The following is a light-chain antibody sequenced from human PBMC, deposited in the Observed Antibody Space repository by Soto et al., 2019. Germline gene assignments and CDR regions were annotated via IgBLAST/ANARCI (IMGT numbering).Light chain of an antibody. CDR2: DAS. Sequence: DIQMTQSPSTLSASVGDRVTITCRASQSISSWLAWYQQKPGKAPKLLIYDASSLESGVPSRFSGSGSGTEFTLTIRSLQPDDFATYYCQQYNSYSTFGQATKVEIK. V-gene: IGKV1-5*01. CDR3: QQYNSYST. J-gene: IGKJ1*01. CDR1: QSISSW.